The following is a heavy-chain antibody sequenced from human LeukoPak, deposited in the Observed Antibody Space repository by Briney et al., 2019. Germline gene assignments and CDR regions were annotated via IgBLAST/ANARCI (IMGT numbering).Heavy chain of an antibody. CDR3: ARLVVPEVAFDI. CDR1: GGSISSGSYY. CDR2: TYTSGST. V-gene: IGHV4-61*02. D-gene: IGHD1-14*01. Sequence: SETLSLTCTVSGGSISSGSYYWSWIRQPAGKGLEWIGRTYTSGSTNYNPSLKSRVTISVDTSKNQFSLKLSSVTAADTAVYYCARLVVPEVAFDIWGQGTMVTVSS. J-gene: IGHJ3*02.